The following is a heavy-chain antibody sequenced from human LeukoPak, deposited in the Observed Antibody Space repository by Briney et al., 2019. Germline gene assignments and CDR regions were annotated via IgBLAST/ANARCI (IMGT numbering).Heavy chain of an antibody. CDR1: GFTFDDYT. D-gene: IGHD2-2*01. CDR2: ISWDGGST. Sequence: GGSLRLSCTASGFTFDDYTMHWVRQAPGKGLEWVSLISWDGGSTYYADSVKGRFTISRDNSKNSLYLQMNSLRTEDTALYYCAKDMGIVVVPAAINAFDIWGQGTMVTVSS. J-gene: IGHJ3*02. CDR3: AKDMGIVVVPAAINAFDI. V-gene: IGHV3-43*01.